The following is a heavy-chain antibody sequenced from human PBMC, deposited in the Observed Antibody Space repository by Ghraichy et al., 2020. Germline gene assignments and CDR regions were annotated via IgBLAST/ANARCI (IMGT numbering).Heavy chain of an antibody. D-gene: IGHD1-26*01. CDR1: GFTVSSNY. J-gene: IGHJ6*02. Sequence: GGSLRLSCAASGFTVSSNYMSWVRQAPGKGLEWVSVIYSGGSTYYADSVKGRFTISRDNSKNTLYLQMNSLRAEDTAVYYCARDKRWDFRYYGMDVWGQGTTVTVSS. V-gene: IGHV3-66*01. CDR2: IYSGGST. CDR3: ARDKRWDFRYYGMDV.